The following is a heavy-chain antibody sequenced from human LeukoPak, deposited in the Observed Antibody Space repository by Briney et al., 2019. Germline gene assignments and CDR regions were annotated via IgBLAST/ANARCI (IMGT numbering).Heavy chain of an antibody. CDR1: GFTFSSYS. D-gene: IGHD4-17*01. V-gene: IGHV3-21*01. CDR2: ISSSSSYI. CDR3: ARDFYGDASGGDY. J-gene: IGHJ4*02. Sequence: GGSLRLSCAASGFTFSSYSMNWVRQAPGKGLEWVSSISSSSSYIYYADSVKGRFTISRDNAKNSLYLQMNSLRAEDTAVYYCARDFYGDASGGDYRGQGTLVTVSS.